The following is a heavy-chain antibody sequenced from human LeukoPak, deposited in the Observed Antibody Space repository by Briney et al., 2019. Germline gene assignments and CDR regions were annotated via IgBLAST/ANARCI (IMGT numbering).Heavy chain of an antibody. V-gene: IGHV3-23*01. Sequence: GGSLRLSCAASGFTFSSYAMSWVRQAPGKGLEWVSAISGSGGSTYYADSVKGRFTISIDNSKNTLYLQMNSLRAEDTAVYYCAKEPAAARGYYYYGMDVWGKGTTVTVSS. J-gene: IGHJ6*04. D-gene: IGHD6-13*01. CDR3: AKEPAAARGYYYYGMDV. CDR1: GFTFSSYA. CDR2: ISGSGGST.